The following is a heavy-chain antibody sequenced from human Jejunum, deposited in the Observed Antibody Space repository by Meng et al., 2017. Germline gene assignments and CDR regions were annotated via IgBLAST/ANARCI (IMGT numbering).Heavy chain of an antibody. CDR3: AREARGSHWLQRLDI. V-gene: IGHV3-13*01. D-gene: IGHD5-24*01. Sequence: GGSLRLSCAASGFTFSGYDMHWVRQVTGKGLEWVSAIGTIGDTYYSGSVKGRFTISREDAKNSLYLQMNSLRGEDTAVYYCAREARGSHWLQRLDIWGQGTVVTVS. CDR2: IGTIGDT. CDR1: GFTFSGYD. J-gene: IGHJ3*02.